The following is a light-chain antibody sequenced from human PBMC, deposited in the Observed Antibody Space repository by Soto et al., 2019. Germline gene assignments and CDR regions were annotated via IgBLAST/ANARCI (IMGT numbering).Light chain of an antibody. CDR2: QDS. J-gene: IGLJ1*01. CDR3: QAWDSSTARYV. Sequence: SYELTQPPSISVSPGQTASITCSGDKLGDKFAFWYQQKPGQSPVLVMYQDSKRPSGIPERFSGSNSGNTATLTISVTQAMDEADYYCQAWDSSTARYVFGTGTKLTVL. CDR1: KLGDKF. V-gene: IGLV3-1*01.